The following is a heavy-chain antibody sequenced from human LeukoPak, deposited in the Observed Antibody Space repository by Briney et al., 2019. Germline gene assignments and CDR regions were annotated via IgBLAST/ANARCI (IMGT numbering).Heavy chain of an antibody. CDR3: ARRRQVSAYSPYAFDM. V-gene: IGHV4-59*08. Sequence: PSETLSLTCTVSGDSMTSSYWIWLRQPPGKWREWLGNVYLSVSVKSNPSLKSRVTISLDTSKKQLPLRLSSVTAAATAVYYCARRRQVSAYSPYAFDMWGQGTMVTVFS. CDR1: GDSMTSSY. D-gene: IGHD2-21*01. J-gene: IGHJ3*02. CDR2: VYLSVSV.